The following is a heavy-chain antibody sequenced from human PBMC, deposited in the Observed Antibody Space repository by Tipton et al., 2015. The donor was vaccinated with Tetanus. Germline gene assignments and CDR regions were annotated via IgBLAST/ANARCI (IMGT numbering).Heavy chain of an antibody. D-gene: IGHD6-13*01. CDR2: IFYSGST. V-gene: IGHV4-39*01. CDR3: AKHGDTSRNYYFDY. Sequence: LRLSCTVSGGSISSISWIRQPPGKGLEWIGNIFYSGSTSYNPSLKSRVTLSVDTSRNQFSLKLTSVTAADTAIYYCAKHGDTSRNYYFDYWGQGALVTVPS. J-gene: IGHJ4*02. CDR1: GGSISSIS.